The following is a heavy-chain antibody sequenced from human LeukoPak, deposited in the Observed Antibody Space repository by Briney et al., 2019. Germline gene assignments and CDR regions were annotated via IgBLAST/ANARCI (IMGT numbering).Heavy chain of an antibody. Sequence: SETLSLTCTVSGGSISSYYWSWIRQPPGKGLGWIGYIYYSGSTNYNPSLKSRVTISVDTSKNQFSLKLSSVTAADTAVYYCAREHCSGGSCYSDDWGQGTLVTVSS. J-gene: IGHJ4*02. D-gene: IGHD2-15*01. CDR3: AREHCSGGSCYSDD. CDR1: GGSISSYY. CDR2: IYYSGST. V-gene: IGHV4-59*01.